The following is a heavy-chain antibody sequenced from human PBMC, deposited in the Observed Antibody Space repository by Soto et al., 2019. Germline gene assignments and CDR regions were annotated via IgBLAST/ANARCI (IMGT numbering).Heavy chain of an antibody. CDR3: ARGTVTIFGVVTDFDY. V-gene: IGHV1-3*01. Sequence: ALVKVSCKASGYTFTSYAMHWVRQAPGQRLEWMGWINAGNGNTKYSQKFQGRVTITRDTSASTAYMELSSLRSEDTAVYYCARGTVTIFGVVTDFDYWGQGTLVTVSS. J-gene: IGHJ4*02. CDR1: GYTFTSYA. CDR2: INAGNGNT. D-gene: IGHD3-3*01.